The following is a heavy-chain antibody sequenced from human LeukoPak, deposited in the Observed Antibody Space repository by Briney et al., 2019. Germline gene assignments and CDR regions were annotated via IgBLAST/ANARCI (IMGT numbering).Heavy chain of an antibody. Sequence: SETLSLTCTVSGGSISSSGYYWGWIRQPPGKGLEWIGSIYYSGSTYYNPSLKSRVTISVDTSKNQFSLKLYPVTATDTAVYYCARHSYNWNYRYYFDYWGQGTLVTVSS. CDR2: IYYSGST. V-gene: IGHV4-39*01. CDR1: GGSISSSGYY. D-gene: IGHD1-7*01. J-gene: IGHJ4*02. CDR3: ARHSYNWNYRYYFDY.